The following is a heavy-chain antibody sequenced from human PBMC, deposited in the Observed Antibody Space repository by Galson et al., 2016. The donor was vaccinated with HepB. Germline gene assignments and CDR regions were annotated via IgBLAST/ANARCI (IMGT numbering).Heavy chain of an antibody. CDR1: GFTFSTYA. D-gene: IGHD1-1*01. Sequence: SLRLSCAASGFTFSTYAMHWVRQAPGKILEWISYISAIGSTVFYADSLKGRFTISRDNAKNSLYLQMDSLRAEDTAVYYCARESAGNSDYYFDIWGRGTLVTVSS. J-gene: IGHJ2*01. V-gene: IGHV3-48*03. CDR2: ISAIGSTV. CDR3: ARESAGNSDYYFDI.